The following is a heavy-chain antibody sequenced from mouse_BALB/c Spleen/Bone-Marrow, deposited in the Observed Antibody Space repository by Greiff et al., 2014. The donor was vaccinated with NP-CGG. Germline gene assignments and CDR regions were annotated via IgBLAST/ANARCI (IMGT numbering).Heavy chain of an antibody. CDR3: AKHDTTVVLDY. J-gene: IGHJ2*01. CDR2: IWGGGIT. D-gene: IGHD1-1*01. Sequence: VQLVESGPGLVAPSQSLSITCTVSGFSLTDYGVSWIRQPPGKGLEWLGVIWGGGITYYNSTLKSRLSISKDNSKSQVFLKMYSLQTDDTAMYYCAKHDTTVVLDYWGQGTTLTVSS. V-gene: IGHV2-6-5*01. CDR1: GFSLTDYG.